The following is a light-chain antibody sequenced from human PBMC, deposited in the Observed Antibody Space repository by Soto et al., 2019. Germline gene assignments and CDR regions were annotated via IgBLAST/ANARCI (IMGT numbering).Light chain of an antibody. Sequence: DIQMTQSPSSLSASVGDRVTITCRASQSISSYLNWYQQKPGKAPKLLIYAASSLQSGVPSRFSGSGSGTDFTLTISSLQPEYFATYYCQQSYSFPFTFGPGTKVDIK. J-gene: IGKJ3*01. CDR1: QSISSY. V-gene: IGKV1-39*01. CDR3: QQSYSFPFT. CDR2: AAS.